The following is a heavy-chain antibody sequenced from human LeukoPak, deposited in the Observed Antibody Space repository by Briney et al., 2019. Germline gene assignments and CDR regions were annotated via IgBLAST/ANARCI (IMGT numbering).Heavy chain of an antibody. Sequence: PGGSLRLSCAASGFTVSSNYMSWVRQAPGKGLEWVSGITGGAIRTYYADSVKGRFTISRDNAKNSLYLQMNSLRAEDTAVYYCARDSGGSYSTDYWGQGTLVTVSS. CDR2: ITGGAIRT. J-gene: IGHJ4*02. CDR3: ARDSGGSYSTDY. CDR1: GFTVSSNY. D-gene: IGHD1-26*01. V-gene: IGHV3-53*01.